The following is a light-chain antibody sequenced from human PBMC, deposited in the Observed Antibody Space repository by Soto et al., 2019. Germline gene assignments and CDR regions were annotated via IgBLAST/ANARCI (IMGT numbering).Light chain of an antibody. V-gene: IGKV3-15*01. J-gene: IGKJ1*01. CDR2: GAS. CDR3: QQYYSYPQT. Sequence: VMTQSPATLAVSPGERATLSCRASQSVRHNLAWYQQKPGQAPRILIHGASTRSTGIPAKFSGSGSGTDFTLTISCLQSEDFATYYCQQYYSYPQTFGQGTKVDIK. CDR1: QSVRHN.